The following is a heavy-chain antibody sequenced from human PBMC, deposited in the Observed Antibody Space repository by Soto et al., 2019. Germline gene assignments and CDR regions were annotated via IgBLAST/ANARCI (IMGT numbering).Heavy chain of an antibody. CDR2: ISYDGSNK. V-gene: IGHV3-30*18. Sequence: QVQLVESGGGVVQPGRSLRLSCAVSGFTFSSYGMHWVRQAPGKGLEWVAVISYDGSNKYYADSVKGRFTISRDNSKNTLYLQMNSLRAEDTAVYYCAKEGSSSWYSFAFDIWGQGTMVTVSS. D-gene: IGHD6-13*01. J-gene: IGHJ3*02. CDR3: AKEGSSSWYSFAFDI. CDR1: GFTFSSYG.